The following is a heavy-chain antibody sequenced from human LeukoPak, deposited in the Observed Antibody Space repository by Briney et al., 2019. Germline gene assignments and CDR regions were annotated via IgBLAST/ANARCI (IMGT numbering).Heavy chain of an antibody. CDR1: GFTFTNAW. CDR2: IKSTTDGETT. J-gene: IGHJ4*02. D-gene: IGHD3-10*01. V-gene: IGHV3-15*01. CDR3: TTDLGTYYHGSQRLIPIDY. Sequence: GGSLRLSCVDSGFTFTNAWMSWVRQAPGKGLEWLGRIKSTTDGETTNYAEPVRGRFTISRDDSKSAVYLQMNSLKIEDTAVYYCTTDLGTYYHGSQRLIPIDYWGQGTLVTVSS.